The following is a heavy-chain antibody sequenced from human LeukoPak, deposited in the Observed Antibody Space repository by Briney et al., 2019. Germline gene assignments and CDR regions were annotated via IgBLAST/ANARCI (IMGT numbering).Heavy chain of an antibody. J-gene: IGHJ6*02. Sequence: ASVKVSCKVSGYTLTELSMHWVRPAPGKGLEWMGGFDPEDGETIYAQKFQGRVTMTEDTSTDTAYMELSSLRSEDTAVYYCVYWGDYGMDVWGQGTTVTVSS. CDR1: GYTLTELS. V-gene: IGHV1-24*01. CDR3: VYWGDYGMDV. D-gene: IGHD7-27*01. CDR2: FDPEDGET.